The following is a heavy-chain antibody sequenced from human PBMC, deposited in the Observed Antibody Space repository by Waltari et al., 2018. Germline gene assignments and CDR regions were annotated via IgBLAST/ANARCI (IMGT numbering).Heavy chain of an antibody. CDR2: IYTTGST. Sequence: QVQLQESGPGLLKPSETLSLTCSVSGDSMGSYYWSWLRQSPEKGLEWIGYIYTTGSTNYNPSLESRVSISLDTSKNQFSLNLYSVIAADTAVYYCARRELDSYGGYYFDYWGQGVLVTVSS. J-gene: IGHJ4*02. V-gene: IGHV4-4*08. CDR3: ARRELDSYGGYYFDY. D-gene: IGHD5-18*01. CDR1: GDSMGSYY.